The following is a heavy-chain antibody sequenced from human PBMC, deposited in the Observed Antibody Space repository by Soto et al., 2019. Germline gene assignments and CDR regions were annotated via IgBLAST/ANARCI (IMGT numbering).Heavy chain of an antibody. V-gene: IGHV4-31*03. CDR3: ASTYSNASRGPFDF. J-gene: IGHJ4*02. D-gene: IGHD2-21*01. CDR1: GGSISSGHYY. CDR2: IYYSGTT. Sequence: QVQLQESGPGLVKPSQTLSLTCSVSGGSISSGHYYWSWIRQHPEKGLEWIGYIYYSGTTYYNPSLESRVTISVGTSETQFSLNLNSVTAADPAMYYCASTYSNASRGPFDFWGQGALVTVSS.